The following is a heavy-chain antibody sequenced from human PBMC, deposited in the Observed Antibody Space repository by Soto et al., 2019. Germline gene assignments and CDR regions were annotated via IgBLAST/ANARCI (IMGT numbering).Heavy chain of an antibody. CDR2: IYYTGST. V-gene: IGHV4-59*02. CDR3: ARGPGASDYYFDY. D-gene: IGHD3-10*01. Sequence: QVQLQESGPGLVKPSETLSLTCSVSGGSVSSYWWSWIRQPPGKGLEWIGYIYYTGSTNYSPSLKGRVTISLDAPKSQFSLKLTSVTAADTAVYYCARGPGASDYYFDYWGPGTLVTVSS. CDR1: GGSVSSYW. J-gene: IGHJ4*02.